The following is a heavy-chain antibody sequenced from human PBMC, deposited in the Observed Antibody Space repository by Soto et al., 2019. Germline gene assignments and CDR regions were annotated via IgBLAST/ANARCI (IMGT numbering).Heavy chain of an antibody. J-gene: IGHJ4*02. V-gene: IGHV1-3*01. Sequence: QVQLVQSGAEVKKPGASVKVSCKASGYTFTSYAMDWVRQAPGQRLEWMGWINAGNGNTKYSQKFQGRVTITRDTSASTAYMELSSLRSEDTAVYYCARVYDFWSGYPAGYWGQGTLVTVSS. CDR3: ARVYDFWSGYPAGY. CDR2: INAGNGNT. CDR1: GYTFTSYA. D-gene: IGHD3-3*01.